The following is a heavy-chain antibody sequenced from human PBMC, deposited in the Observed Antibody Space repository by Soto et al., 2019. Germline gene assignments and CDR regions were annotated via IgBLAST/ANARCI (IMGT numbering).Heavy chain of an antibody. D-gene: IGHD5-12*01. Sequence: PSETLSLTCTVSGGSISSYYWSWIRQPPGKGLEWIGYIYYSGSTNYNPSLKSRVTISVDTSKNQFSLKLSSVTAADTAVFYFARHGLYSGYDLAYYYMDVWGKGTTVTVSS. J-gene: IGHJ6*03. CDR3: ARHGLYSGYDLAYYYMDV. CDR1: GGSISSYY. V-gene: IGHV4-59*08. CDR2: IYYSGST.